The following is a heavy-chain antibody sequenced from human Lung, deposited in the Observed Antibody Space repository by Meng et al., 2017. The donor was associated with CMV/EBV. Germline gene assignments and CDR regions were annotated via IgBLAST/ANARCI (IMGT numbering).Heavy chain of an antibody. CDR2: INQDASER. D-gene: IGHD3/OR15-3a*01. V-gene: IGHV3-7*04. J-gene: IGHJ6*02. CDR3: ARAGAYHDFWTAKEGGYYYYGMDV. Sequence: SCAASGFXIRDYWMSWVRQAPGKGLEWVANINQDASERYYVDSVKGRFTISRDNAENSLYLQMNSLRVGDTAMYYCARAGAYHDFWTAKEGGYYYYGMDVWXQGTXVTVSS. CDR1: GFXIRDYW.